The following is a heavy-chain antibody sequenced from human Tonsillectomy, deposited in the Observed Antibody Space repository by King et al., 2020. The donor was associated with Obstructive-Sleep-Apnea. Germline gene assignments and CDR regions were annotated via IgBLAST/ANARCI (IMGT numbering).Heavy chain of an antibody. CDR1: GFTFSSYS. J-gene: IGHJ6*02. Sequence: VQLVESGGGLVKPGGSLRLSCAASGFTFSSYSMNWVRQAPGKGLEWVSSISSSSSYIYYADSVKGRFTISRDNAKNSLYLQMNSLRAEDTAVYYCARIRPDIVVVPAAIIPAKNPVLRFLEWKGYGMDVWGQGTTVTVSS. D-gene: IGHD2-2*01. CDR3: ARIRPDIVVVPAAIIPAKNPVLRFLEWKGYGMDV. CDR2: ISSSSSYI. V-gene: IGHV3-21*01.